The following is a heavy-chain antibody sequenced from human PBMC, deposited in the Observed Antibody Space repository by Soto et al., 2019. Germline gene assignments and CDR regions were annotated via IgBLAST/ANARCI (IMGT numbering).Heavy chain of an antibody. CDR3: ARHLLPVEMATITDY. D-gene: IGHD5-12*01. Sequence: QLQLQESGPGLVKPSETLSLTCTVSGGSISSSSYYWGWIRQPPGKGLEWIGSIYYSGSTYYNPSLKSRVTISVDTSKNQFSLKLSSVTAADTAVYYCARHLLPVEMATITDYWGQGTLVTVSS. CDR1: GGSISSSSYY. V-gene: IGHV4-39*01. J-gene: IGHJ4*02. CDR2: IYYSGST.